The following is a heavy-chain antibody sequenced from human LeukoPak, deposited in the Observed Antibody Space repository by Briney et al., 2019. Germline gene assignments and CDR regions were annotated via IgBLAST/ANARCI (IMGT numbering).Heavy chain of an antibody. D-gene: IGHD4-17*01. CDR1: GYTFTGHF. J-gene: IGHJ4*02. Sequence: ASVKVSCKASGYTFTGHFMHWVRQPPGQGLEWMGWINPNSGGTNYAQRFQGRVTMTRDTFISTVYMELSSLRSDDTAVYYCATLDYADYVFFYWGQGTLVTVSS. CDR3: ATLDYADYVFFY. V-gene: IGHV1-2*02. CDR2: INPNSGGT.